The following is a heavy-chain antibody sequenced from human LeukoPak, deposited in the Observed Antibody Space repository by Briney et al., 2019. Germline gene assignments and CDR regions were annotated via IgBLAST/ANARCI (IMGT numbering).Heavy chain of an antibody. J-gene: IGHJ1*01. Sequence: SETLSLTCTVSGGSVSSSSYYWGWIRQPPGKGLEWIGSIYHSGSTYYNPSLKIRVTISVDTSKNQFSLKLRSVTAADTAVYYCARSYSGSFLYWGQGSLVTVSS. D-gene: IGHD1-26*01. V-gene: IGHV4-39*07. CDR3: ARSYSGSFLY. CDR1: GGSVSSSSYY. CDR2: IYHSGST.